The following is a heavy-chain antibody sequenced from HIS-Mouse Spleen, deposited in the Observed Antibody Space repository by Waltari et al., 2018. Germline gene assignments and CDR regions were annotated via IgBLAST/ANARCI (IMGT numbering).Heavy chain of an antibody. J-gene: IGHJ3*02. CDR3: ARGRSIVVVTSPRVDAFDI. CDR2: NIPSLGKA. CDR1: GGTFSSYA. D-gene: IGHD2-21*02. V-gene: IGHV1-69*04. Sequence: QVQLVQSGAEVKKPGSSVKVSCKASGGTFSSYAISWVRQAPGQGLEGRGRNIPSLGKANYAPKFQGRVTITADKSTSTAYMELSSLRSEDTAVYYCARGRSIVVVTSPRVDAFDIWGQGTMVTVSS.